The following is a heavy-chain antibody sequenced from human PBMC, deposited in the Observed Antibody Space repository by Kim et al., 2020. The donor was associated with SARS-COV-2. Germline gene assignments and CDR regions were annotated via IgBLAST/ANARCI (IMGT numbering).Heavy chain of an antibody. J-gene: IGHJ4*02. CDR3: ATLESRGYFDY. V-gene: IGHV4-39*01. Sequence: STNPSIKRRVTISVDTSKNQFSLKLSSVTAADTAVYYCATLESRGYFDYWGQGTLVTVSS.